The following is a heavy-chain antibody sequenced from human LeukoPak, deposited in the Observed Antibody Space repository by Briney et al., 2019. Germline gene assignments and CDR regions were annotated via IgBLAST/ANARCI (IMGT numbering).Heavy chain of an antibody. V-gene: IGHV1-69*05. CDR1: GGTFGSYA. CDR2: IIPIFGTA. J-gene: IGHJ4*02. D-gene: IGHD3-10*01. Sequence: ASVKVSCKASGGTFGSYAISWVRQAPGQGLEWMGGIIPIFGTANYAQKFQGRVTITTDESTSTAYMELSSLRSEDTAVYYCARGALDEPGTYDYWGQGTLVTVSS. CDR3: ARGALDEPGTYDY.